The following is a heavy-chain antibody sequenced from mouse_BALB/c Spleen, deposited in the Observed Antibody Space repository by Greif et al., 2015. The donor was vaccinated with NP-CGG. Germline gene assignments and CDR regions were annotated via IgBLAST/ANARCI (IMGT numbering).Heavy chain of an antibody. CDR3: ARSEAMISYAMDY. J-gene: IGHJ4*01. D-gene: IGHD2-4*01. CDR2: IHPNSGNT. CDR1: GYTFTSSW. V-gene: IGHV1S130*01. Sequence: VQLQQSGSVLVRPGASVKLSCKASGYTFTSSWMHWAKQRPGQGLEWIGEIHPNSGNTNYNEKFKGKATLTVDTSSSTAYVDLSSLTSEDSAVYYCARSEAMISYAMDYWGQGTSVSVSS.